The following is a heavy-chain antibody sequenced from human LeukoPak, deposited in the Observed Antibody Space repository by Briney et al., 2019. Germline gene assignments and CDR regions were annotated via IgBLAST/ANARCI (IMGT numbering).Heavy chain of an antibody. Sequence: SETLSLTCTVSGDSISSSSYYWGWIRQPPGKGLELIGSIYYSGSIYYSPCVKSRVTMSVERSKNQFSLRLSYVTAADTAVYYCARFGGSYYADFDYWGQGNLVTVSS. V-gene: IGHV4-39*01. CDR2: IYYSGSI. CDR1: GDSISSSSYY. J-gene: IGHJ4*02. CDR3: ARFGGSYYADFDY. D-gene: IGHD1-26*01.